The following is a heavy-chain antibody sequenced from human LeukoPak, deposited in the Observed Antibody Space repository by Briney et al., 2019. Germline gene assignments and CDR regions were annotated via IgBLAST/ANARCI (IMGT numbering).Heavy chain of an antibody. CDR2: ISSSSSYI. CDR1: GFTFSSYS. J-gene: IGHJ6*03. V-gene: IGHV3-21*01. D-gene: IGHD1-26*01. Sequence: GGSLRLSCAASGFTFSSYSRNWVRQAPGKGLEWFSSISSSSSYIYYADSVKGRFTISRDNAKNSLYLQMNSLKAEDTAVYYCARDSGSYYYPPYYYYMDVWGKGTTVTVSS. CDR3: ARDSGSYYYPPYYYYMDV.